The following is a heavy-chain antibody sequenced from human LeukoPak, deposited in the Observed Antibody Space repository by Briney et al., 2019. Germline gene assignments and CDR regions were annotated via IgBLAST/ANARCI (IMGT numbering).Heavy chain of an antibody. CDR1: GGSISSYY. CDR3: ARHLGYNWNYGGWFDP. D-gene: IGHD1-7*01. Sequence: SETLSLTCTVSGGSISSYYWIWIRQPAGKGLEWIGRIYTSGSTNYNPSLKSRVTISVDTSKNQFSLKLRSVTAADTAVYYCARHLGYNWNYGGWFDPWGQGTLVTVSS. V-gene: IGHV4-4*07. CDR2: IYTSGST. J-gene: IGHJ5*02.